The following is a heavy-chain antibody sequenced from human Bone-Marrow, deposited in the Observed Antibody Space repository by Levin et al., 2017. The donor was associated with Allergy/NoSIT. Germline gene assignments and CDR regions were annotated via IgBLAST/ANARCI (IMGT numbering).Heavy chain of an antibody. Sequence: GGSLRLSCAASGFTFSSYAMDWVRQAPGKGLEWVAVISYDGTNKYYADSVKGRFNSSRDNSKNTLYLEMNSLRVEDTAVYFCARGELCRGRSCYHSGMDVWGQGTTVTVSS. V-gene: IGHV3-30*04. CDR2: ISYDGTNK. D-gene: IGHD2-15*01. J-gene: IGHJ6*02. CDR1: GFTFSSYA. CDR3: ARGELCRGRSCYHSGMDV.